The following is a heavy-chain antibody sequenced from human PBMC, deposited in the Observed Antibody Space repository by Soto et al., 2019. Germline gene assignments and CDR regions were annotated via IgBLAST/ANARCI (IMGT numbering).Heavy chain of an antibody. J-gene: IGHJ6*02. CDR2: VSFDGSNE. V-gene: IGHV3-30-3*01. CDR1: GFTFSRYA. Sequence: QVQLVESGGGVVQPGGSLRLSCSASGFTFSRYAMHWVRQAPGEGLDWVAVVSFDGSNEYYAESVRGRFTISRDTSKNTLYLQMNSLRPDDTAVYFCARPRMTTTTRYHGMDVWGRGTTVTVSS. D-gene: IGHD4-17*01. CDR3: ARPRMTTTTRYHGMDV.